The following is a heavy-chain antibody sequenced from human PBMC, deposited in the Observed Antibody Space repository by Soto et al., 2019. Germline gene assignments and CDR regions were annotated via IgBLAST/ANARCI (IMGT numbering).Heavy chain of an antibody. CDR2: IYYSGST. J-gene: IGHJ4*02. Sequence: PSETLSLTCAVSGDSISGSYWSWIRQPPGKGLEWIGYIYYSGSTNYNPSLKSRVTISVDTSKNQFSLNLSSVTAADTAVYYCARGAGLINYWGQGTLVTVSS. CDR3: ARGAGLINY. V-gene: IGHV4-59*01. D-gene: IGHD6-19*01. CDR1: GDSISGSY.